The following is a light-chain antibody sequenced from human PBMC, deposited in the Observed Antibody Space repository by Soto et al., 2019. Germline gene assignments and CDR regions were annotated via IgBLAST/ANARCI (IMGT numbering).Light chain of an antibody. J-gene: IGKJ4*01. Sequence: DIQLTQSQSFLSASVGDRVTITCRASQGISSYLAWYQKKPGKAPKLLMYAASTLQSGVPSRFSGSGSGTEFTLTISSMQPEDFAIYYCQQLNSYPLAFGGGNKEDMK. V-gene: IGKV1-9*01. CDR2: AAS. CDR3: QQLNSYPLA. CDR1: QGISSY.